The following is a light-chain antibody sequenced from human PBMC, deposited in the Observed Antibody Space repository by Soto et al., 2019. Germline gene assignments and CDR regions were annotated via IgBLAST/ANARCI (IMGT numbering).Light chain of an antibody. V-gene: IGLV4-69*01. CDR1: RGHSNYA. CDR3: QTWGTGLWV. J-gene: IGLJ3*02. Sequence: QSVLTQSPSASASLGASVKLTCTLSRGHSNYAIAWHQQQPEKGPRYLMKLNSDGSHSKGDGIPDRFSGSSSGAERYLTIASLQSEDEADYYCQTWGTGLWVFGGGTKLTVL. CDR2: LNSDGSH.